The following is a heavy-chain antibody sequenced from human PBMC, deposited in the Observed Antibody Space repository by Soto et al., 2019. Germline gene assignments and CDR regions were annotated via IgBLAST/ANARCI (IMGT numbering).Heavy chain of an antibody. V-gene: IGHV3-15*01. CDR3: RAFCGGATCDV. CDR1: GFTFSNAW. Sequence: EVQLVESGGGLVEPGGSLRLACAASGFTFSNAWMSWIRQAPGKGPEWVGRVKSKIDGGTTDYGVPVRGRFTISRDDSRESLYLQMDSLKTEDTAVYYCRAFCGGATCDVWGQGTLVSVSS. D-gene: IGHD2-21*01. J-gene: IGHJ4*02. CDR2: VKSKIDGGTT.